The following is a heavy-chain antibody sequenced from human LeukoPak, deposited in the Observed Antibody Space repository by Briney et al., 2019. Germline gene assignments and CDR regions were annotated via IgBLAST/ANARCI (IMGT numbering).Heavy chain of an antibody. CDR2: IKSKTDGGTT. V-gene: IGHV3-15*01. CDR3: TTVLGSSGYFDY. J-gene: IGHJ4*02. CDR1: GFTFSNAW. D-gene: IGHD6-6*01. Sequence: GGSLRLSCAASGFTFSNAWMSWVRQAPGKGLEWVGRIKSKTDGGTTDYAAPVKGRFTISRDDSKNTLYLQMNSLKTEDTAVYHCTTVLGSSGYFDYWGQGTLVTVSS.